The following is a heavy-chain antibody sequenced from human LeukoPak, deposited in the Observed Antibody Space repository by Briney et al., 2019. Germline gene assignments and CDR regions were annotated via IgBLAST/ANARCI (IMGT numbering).Heavy chain of an antibody. D-gene: IGHD3-22*01. V-gene: IGHV4-30-4*01. Sequence: SETLSLTCTVYGGSISSGDYYWIWIRQPPGKGLEWIGYIYYSGSTYYNPSLKSRVTISVDTSKNQFSLKLSSVTAADTAVYYCAREDSSGYYAIWGQGTMVTVSS. CDR3: AREDSSGYYAI. CDR1: GGSISSGDYY. J-gene: IGHJ3*02. CDR2: IYYSGST.